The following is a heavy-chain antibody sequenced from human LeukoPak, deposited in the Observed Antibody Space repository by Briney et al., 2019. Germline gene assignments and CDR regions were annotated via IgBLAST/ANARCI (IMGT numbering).Heavy chain of an antibody. J-gene: IGHJ4*02. CDR2: ISSSSSYI. D-gene: IGHD5-12*01. CDR3: ARCSGYSRNYFDY. Sequence: GGSLRLSCAATGYTFSSHSMNWVRQAPGKGLEWVSSISSSSSYIYYADSVKGRFTISRDNAKNSLYLQMNSLRAEDTAVYYCARCSGYSRNYFDYWGQGTLVTVSS. V-gene: IGHV3-21*01. CDR1: GYTFSSHS.